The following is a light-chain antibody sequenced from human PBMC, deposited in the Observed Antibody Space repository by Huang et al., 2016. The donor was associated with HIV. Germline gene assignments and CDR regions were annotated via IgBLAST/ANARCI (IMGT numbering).Light chain of an antibody. J-gene: IGKJ3*01. CDR1: QIVSSH. V-gene: IGKV3-15*01. CDR2: AAS. Sequence: ETVMTQSPVTLSVSPGDRASLSCRSSQIVSSHLAWYQQKPGQAPRLLIYAASTRATGGPARFSGSGAWTEFTLTISTLQSEDSAVYYCQQYNDFRSTFGPGTRVEIK. CDR3: QQYNDFRST.